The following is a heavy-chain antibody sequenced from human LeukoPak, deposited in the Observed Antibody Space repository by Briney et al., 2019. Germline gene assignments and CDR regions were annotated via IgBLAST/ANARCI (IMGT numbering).Heavy chain of an antibody. D-gene: IGHD5-18*01. V-gene: IGHV3-30*04. Sequence: AGGSLRLSCAASGFTFSSYAMHWVRQAPGKGLEWVAVISYDGSNKYYADSVKGRFTISRDNSKNTLYLQMNSLRAEDTAVYYCARDPYPLWSANFDYWGQGTLVTVSS. CDR1: GFTFSSYA. CDR2: ISYDGSNK. J-gene: IGHJ4*02. CDR3: ARDPYPLWSANFDY.